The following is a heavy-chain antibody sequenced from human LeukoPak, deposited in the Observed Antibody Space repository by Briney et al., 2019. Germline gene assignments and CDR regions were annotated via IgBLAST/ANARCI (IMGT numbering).Heavy chain of an antibody. CDR2: IKQDGSEK. CDR1: GFTFSGYW. CDR3: ARDWWGLAAAGIAWSY. D-gene: IGHD6-13*01. V-gene: IGHV3-7*01. Sequence: GGSLRLSCAASGFTFSGYWMSWVRQAPGKGLEWVANIKQDGSEKYYVDSVKGRFTISRDNAKNSLYLQMSSLRVEDTAVYYCARDWWGLAAAGIAWSYWGQGTLVTVSS. J-gene: IGHJ4*02.